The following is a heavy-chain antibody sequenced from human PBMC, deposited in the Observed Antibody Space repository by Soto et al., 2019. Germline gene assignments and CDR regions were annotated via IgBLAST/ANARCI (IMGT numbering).Heavy chain of an antibody. CDR2: IYYSGST. CDR1: GGSISSSGYY. J-gene: IGHJ5*02. V-gene: IGHV4-39*01. Sequence: SETLSLTCIVFGGSISSSGYYWGWIRQPPGKGLEWSGSIYYSGSTLYNPSLKSRVIISVDTAKNQFSLRLRSVTAADTAVYYCARHWDSSSWTARVNWFDPWGQGALVTVSS. CDR3: ARHWDSSSWTARVNWFDP. D-gene: IGHD6-13*01.